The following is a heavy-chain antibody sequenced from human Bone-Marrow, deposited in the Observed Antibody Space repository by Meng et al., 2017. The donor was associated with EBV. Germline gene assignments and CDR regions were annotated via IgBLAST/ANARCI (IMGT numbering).Heavy chain of an antibody. CDR1: GGCISSSNW. J-gene: IGHJ4*02. V-gene: IGHV4-4*02. CDR3: ARDLRETSGTFPFDY. D-gene: IGHD1-26*01. Sequence: QLKGSGPELVKPSGTLSLTCVVPGGCISSSNWWSWVRQPPGKGLEWIGEIYHSGRTNYNPSLKSRVTISVDKSKNQLSLKLSSVTAADTAVYYCARDLRETSGTFPFDYWGQGTLVTVSS. CDR2: IYHSGRT.